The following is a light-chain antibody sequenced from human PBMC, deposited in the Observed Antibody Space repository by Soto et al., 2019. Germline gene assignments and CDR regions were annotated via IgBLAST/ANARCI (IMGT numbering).Light chain of an antibody. CDR1: QSISSW. Sequence: DIPMTQSPSTLSASVGDRVTITCRASQSISSWLAWYQQKPGKAPKLLIYDASSLESGVPSRFSGSGSGTEFTLTISSLQPDDFATYYCQQYNSYPPLFGQGTKVEIK. CDR2: DAS. CDR3: QQYNSYPPL. J-gene: IGKJ1*01. V-gene: IGKV1-5*01.